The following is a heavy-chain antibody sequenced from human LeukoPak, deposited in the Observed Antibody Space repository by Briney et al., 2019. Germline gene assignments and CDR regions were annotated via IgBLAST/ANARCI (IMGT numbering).Heavy chain of an antibody. Sequence: GGFLRLSCAASGFTFSSYAMSWVRQAPGKGLEWVSAISGSGGSTYYADSVKGRFTISRDNSKNTLYLQMNSLRAEDTAVYYCAKDTSPGVWFGELLFHYWGQGTLVTVSS. V-gene: IGHV3-23*01. CDR2: ISGSGGST. CDR1: GFTFSSYA. D-gene: IGHD3-10*01. J-gene: IGHJ4*02. CDR3: AKDTSPGVWFGELLFHY.